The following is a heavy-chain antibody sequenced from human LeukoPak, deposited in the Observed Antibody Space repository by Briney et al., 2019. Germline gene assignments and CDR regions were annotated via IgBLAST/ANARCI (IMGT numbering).Heavy chain of an antibody. CDR2: ISASADNI. J-gene: IGHJ4*02. D-gene: IGHD3-10*02. CDR3: AKRPAAVRGVIPYVDY. Sequence: ESGGSLRLSCAASGFMFRSSSMSWVRQVPGKGLEWASTISASADNIYYADSVKGRFTISRDNSKNTLFLQMNSLRAEDTAIYYCAKRPAAVRGVIPYVDYWGQGTLVTVSS. V-gene: IGHV3-23*01. CDR1: GFMFRSSS.